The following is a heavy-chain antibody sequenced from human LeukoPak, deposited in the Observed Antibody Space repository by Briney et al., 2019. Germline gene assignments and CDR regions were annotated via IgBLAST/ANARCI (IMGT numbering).Heavy chain of an antibody. Sequence: GGSLRLSCAASGFTFSSYAMSWVRQAPGKGLEWVSAISGSGGSTYYADSVKGRFTIPRDNSKNTLYLQMNSLRAEDTAVYYCAAPRPYCSSTSCHSYYYYGMDVWGQGTTVTVSS. J-gene: IGHJ6*02. CDR2: ISGSGGST. CDR3: AAPRPYCSSTSCHSYYYYGMDV. D-gene: IGHD2-2*01. V-gene: IGHV3-23*01. CDR1: GFTFSSYA.